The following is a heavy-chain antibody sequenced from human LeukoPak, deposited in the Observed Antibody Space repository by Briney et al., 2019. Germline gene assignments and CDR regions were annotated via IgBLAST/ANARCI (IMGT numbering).Heavy chain of an antibody. CDR1: GGSISSYY. CDR2: IYYSGST. D-gene: IGHD3-10*01. V-gene: IGHV4-59*01. Sequence: PSETLSLTCTVYGGSISSYYWSWIRQPRGKGLEWIGYIYYSGSTNYNPSLKSRVTISVKTSKNQFSLKLSSVTAADTAVYYCARGGGRGVIKSEDAFDIWGQGTMVTVSS. CDR3: ARGGGRGVIKSEDAFDI. J-gene: IGHJ3*02.